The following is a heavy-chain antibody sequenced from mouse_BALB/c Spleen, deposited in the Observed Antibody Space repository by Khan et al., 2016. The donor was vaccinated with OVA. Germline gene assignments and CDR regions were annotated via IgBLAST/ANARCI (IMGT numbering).Heavy chain of an antibody. D-gene: IGHD2-14*01. CDR3: ARRTTGDAMDY. V-gene: IGHV1-4*01. CDR1: GYTFTSNT. CDR2: INPRSGYT. Sequence: VELVESGAELARPGASVKMSCEASGYTFTSNTMHWVKQRPGQGLEWIGYINPRSGYTNYNQKFKDKATLTADKSSSTAYMQLSSLTSEDSAVYYGARRTTGDAMDYWGQGTSVIVSS. J-gene: IGHJ4*01.